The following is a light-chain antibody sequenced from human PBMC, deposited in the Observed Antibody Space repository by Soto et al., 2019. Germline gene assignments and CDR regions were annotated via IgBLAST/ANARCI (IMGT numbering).Light chain of an antibody. CDR1: QTISRNY. CDR2: HGS. CDR3: EQYGSSGT. J-gene: IGKJ1*01. Sequence: IMLTPSPGTLSLYPGERVTLSCRASQTISRNYLAWYQQKPGLAPRLIMYHGSRRAAGTPDRFSGSGSGTDFTLTISRLEPEDFAVYYCEQYGSSGTFGQGTKV. V-gene: IGKV3-20*01.